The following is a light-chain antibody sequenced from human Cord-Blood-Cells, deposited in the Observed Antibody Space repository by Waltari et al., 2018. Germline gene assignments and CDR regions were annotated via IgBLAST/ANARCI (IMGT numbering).Light chain of an antibody. Sequence: DIQMTQSPSSLSASVGDRVTITCQASQDISNYLNRYQQKPGKAPKLLIYDASKLETGVPSRFSGSGSGTDFTFTISSLQPEDIATYYCQQYDNLPFTFGPGTKVDIK. CDR1: QDISNY. J-gene: IGKJ3*01. CDR2: DAS. CDR3: QQYDNLPFT. V-gene: IGKV1-33*01.